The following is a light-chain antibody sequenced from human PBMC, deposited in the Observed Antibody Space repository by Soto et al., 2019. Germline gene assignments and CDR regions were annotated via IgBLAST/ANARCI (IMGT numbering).Light chain of an antibody. Sequence: ETVMTQSPVTLSVSPGERATLSCRASQSVAINLAWYQQRPGQAPRLLIYGASTRATGIPARFSGSGSGTEFTLTISSLQSEDFAVYYCQQYNNWPPYTFGQVTKLEIK. CDR2: GAS. CDR3: QQYNNWPPYT. CDR1: QSVAIN. V-gene: IGKV3-15*01. J-gene: IGKJ2*01.